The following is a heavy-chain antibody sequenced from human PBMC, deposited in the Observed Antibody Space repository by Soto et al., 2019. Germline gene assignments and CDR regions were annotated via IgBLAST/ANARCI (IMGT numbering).Heavy chain of an antibody. D-gene: IGHD3-3*01. Sequence: ETLSLTCAVSGGSISSYYWSWIRQPPGKGLEWIGYIYYSGSTNYNPSLKSRVTISVDTSKSQFSLKLSSVTAADTAVYYCARRHYDFWSGYYTPYYFDYWGQGTLVTVSS. CDR2: IYYSGST. CDR3: ARRHYDFWSGYYTPYYFDY. V-gene: IGHV4-59*01. CDR1: GGSISSYY. J-gene: IGHJ4*02.